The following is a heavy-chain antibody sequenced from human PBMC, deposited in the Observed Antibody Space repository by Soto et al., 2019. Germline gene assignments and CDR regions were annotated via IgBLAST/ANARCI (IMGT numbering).Heavy chain of an antibody. CDR3: ARDYGDFWSGYFPYYYYGMDV. J-gene: IGHJ6*02. D-gene: IGHD3-3*01. CDR2: ISAYNGNT. Sequence: ASVKVSCKASGYTFTSYGISWVRQAPGQGLEWMGWISAYNGNTNYAQKLQGRVTMTTDTSTSTAYMELRSLRSDDTAVYYCARDYGDFWSGYFPYYYYGMDVWGQGTTVNAP. V-gene: IGHV1-18*01. CDR1: GYTFTSYG.